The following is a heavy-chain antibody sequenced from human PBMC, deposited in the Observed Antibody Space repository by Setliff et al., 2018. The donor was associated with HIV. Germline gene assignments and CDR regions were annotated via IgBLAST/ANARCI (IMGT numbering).Heavy chain of an antibody. CDR2: VYHSGST. Sequence: SETLSLTCSVSGGSISGSSYYWGWIRQPPGKGLEWIGSVYHSGSTYYNPSLKSRVTISVDTSKNQLSLKLSSVTAADTAVYYCARDGRAKGVYSHWHFDLWGRGTLVTVSS. V-gene: IGHV4-39*07. D-gene: IGHD2-8*01. CDR1: GGSISGSSYY. CDR3: ARDGRAKGVYSHWHFDL. J-gene: IGHJ2*01.